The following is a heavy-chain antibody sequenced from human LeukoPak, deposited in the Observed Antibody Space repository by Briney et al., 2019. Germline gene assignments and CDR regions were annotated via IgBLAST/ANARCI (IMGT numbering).Heavy chain of an antibody. J-gene: IGHJ4*02. V-gene: IGHV3-30*03. Sequence: GGSLRLSCAASGFTFSSYGMHWVRQAPGKGLEWVAVISYDGSNKYYADSVKGRFTISRDNAKNSLYLQMNSLRAEDTAVYYCARSEAFYGSGRYCPFDYWGQGTLVTVSS. CDR2: ISYDGSNK. CDR1: GFTFSSYG. D-gene: IGHD3-10*01. CDR3: ARSEAFYGSGRYCPFDY.